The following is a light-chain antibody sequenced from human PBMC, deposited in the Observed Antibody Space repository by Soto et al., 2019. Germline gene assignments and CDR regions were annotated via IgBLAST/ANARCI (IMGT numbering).Light chain of an antibody. CDR3: ESYDSSLSASYV. CDR2: GNS. J-gene: IGLJ1*01. Sequence: QSVLTQPPSVSGAPGQRVTISCTGSSSNIGAGYDVHWYQQLPGTAPKLLIYGNSNRPSGVPDRFSGSKSGTSASLAITWLQAEYVVDYYCESYDSSLSASYVFGTGTKVTV. CDR1: SSNIGAGYD. V-gene: IGLV1-40*01.